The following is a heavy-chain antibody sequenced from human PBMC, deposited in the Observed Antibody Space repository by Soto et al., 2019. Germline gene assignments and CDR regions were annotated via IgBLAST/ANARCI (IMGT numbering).Heavy chain of an antibody. CDR2: ISAYNGNT. V-gene: IGHV1-18*01. CDR3: ARDITAMVCNWVDP. D-gene: IGHD5-18*01. CDR1: GATFTRYG. J-gene: IGHJ5*02. Sequence: ASVEFYFKASGATFTRYGSSLGRKTLGQGLEWMGWISAYNGNTNYAQKLQGRVTMTTDTSTSTAYMELRSLRSDDTAVYYCARDITAMVCNWVDPWGQGTLVTVSS.